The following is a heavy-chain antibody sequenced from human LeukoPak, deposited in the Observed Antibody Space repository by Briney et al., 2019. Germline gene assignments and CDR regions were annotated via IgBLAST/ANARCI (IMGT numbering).Heavy chain of an antibody. J-gene: IGHJ4*02. CDR2: INPNSGGT. D-gene: IGHD3-16*02. Sequence: ASVKVSCKASGYTFTGYYMHWVRQAPGQGLEWMGWINPNSGGTNYAQKLQGRVTMTTDTSTSTAYMELRSLRSDDTAVYYCARPGDYVWGSYRYYFDYWGQGTLVTVSS. CDR3: ARPGDYVWGSYRYYFDY. V-gene: IGHV1-2*02. CDR1: GYTFTGYY.